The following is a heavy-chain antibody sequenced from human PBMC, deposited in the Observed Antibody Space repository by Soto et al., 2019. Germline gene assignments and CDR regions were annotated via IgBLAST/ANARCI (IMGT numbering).Heavy chain of an antibody. V-gene: IGHV1-24*01. CDR1: GYTLTELS. CDR2: FDPEDGET. J-gene: IGHJ3*02. CDR3: ATSAPSLWFGEPAAFDI. Sequence: ASVKVSCKVSGYTLTELSMHWVRQAPGKGLEWMGGFDPEDGETIYAQKFQGRVTMTEDTSTDTAYMELSSLRSEDTAVYYCATSAPSLWFGEPAAFDIWGQGTMVTVSS. D-gene: IGHD3-10*01.